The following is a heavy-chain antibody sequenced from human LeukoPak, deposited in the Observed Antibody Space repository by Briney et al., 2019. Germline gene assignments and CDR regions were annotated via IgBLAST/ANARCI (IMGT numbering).Heavy chain of an antibody. Sequence: GGSLRLSCAASRFTFSSYSMNWVRQAPGKGLEWVSYISSSSSTIYYADSVKGRFTISRDNAKNSLYLQMNSLRAEDTAVYYCASSTGGKSDYWGQGTLVTVSS. CDR1: RFTFSSYS. D-gene: IGHD4-23*01. CDR3: ASSTGGKSDY. J-gene: IGHJ4*02. CDR2: ISSSSSTI. V-gene: IGHV3-48*01.